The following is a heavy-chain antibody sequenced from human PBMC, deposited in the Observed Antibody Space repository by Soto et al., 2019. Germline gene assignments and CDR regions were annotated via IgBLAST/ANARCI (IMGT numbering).Heavy chain of an antibody. V-gene: IGHV3-7*01. CDR2: IEEDGSEK. CDR1: GFTLSRYR. CDR3: ARDLKYCSGGSCYTLFDY. J-gene: IGHJ4*02. Sequence: EVQLVESGGGLVQPGGSLRLSCVASGFTLSRYRMNWVRQVPGKGLEWVANIEEDGSEKNYVDSVKGRFTISRDNAKNSLYLQMNSLRAEDTAVYYCARDLKYCSGGSCYTLFDYWGQGTLVTVSS. D-gene: IGHD2-15*01.